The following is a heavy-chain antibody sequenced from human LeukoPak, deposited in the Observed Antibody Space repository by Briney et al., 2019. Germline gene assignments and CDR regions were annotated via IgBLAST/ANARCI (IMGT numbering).Heavy chain of an antibody. Sequence: ASLKVSSKASGNTFTGYDMHGVRPAPGQGLEWMGWINPNSGVTNYAQKFQGRVTMTRDTSITTSYMELRRLSSDDTAVYYCATNYYDTSPWGQGSLVTVSS. CDR1: GNTFTGYD. V-gene: IGHV1-2*02. CDR2: INPNSGVT. D-gene: IGHD3-9*01. CDR3: ATNYYDTSP. J-gene: IGHJ5*02.